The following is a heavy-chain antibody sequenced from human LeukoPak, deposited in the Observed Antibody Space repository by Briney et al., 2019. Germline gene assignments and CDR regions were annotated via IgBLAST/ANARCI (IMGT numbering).Heavy chain of an antibody. CDR2: INPNSGTT. D-gene: IGHD2-15*01. CDR1: GYTFTGYY. J-gene: IGHJ4*02. Sequence: ASVKVSCKTSGYTFTGYYMHWVRQAPGQGLEWMGWINPNSGTTNYAQKFQGRVTMTRDTSISTAYMELSTLRSGDTAVYYCARDQGRGCSSGSCYSGYYFDYWGQGTLVTVSS. V-gene: IGHV1-2*02. CDR3: ARDQGRGCSSGSCYSGYYFDY.